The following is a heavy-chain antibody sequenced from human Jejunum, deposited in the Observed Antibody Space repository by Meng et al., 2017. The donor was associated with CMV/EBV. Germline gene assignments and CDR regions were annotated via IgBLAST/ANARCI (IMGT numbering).Heavy chain of an antibody. Sequence: TVSGASISTYHWRWIRQPPGKGLEWIGYIYYSGNTNYNPSLKSRVAISADPPRHQISLKLSSVTAADTAVYYCARGAPYYGDYVTHWGPGALVTVSS. D-gene: IGHD2-21*01. CDR2: IYYSGNT. V-gene: IGHV4-59*01. J-gene: IGHJ4*02. CDR3: ARGAPYYGDYVTH. CDR1: GASISTYH.